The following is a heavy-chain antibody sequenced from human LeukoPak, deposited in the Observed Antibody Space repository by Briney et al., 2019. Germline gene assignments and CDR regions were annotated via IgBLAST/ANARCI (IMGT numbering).Heavy chain of an antibody. CDR1: GFTFSSYG. D-gene: IGHD6-13*01. Sequence: GGSLRLSCAASGFTFSSYGMHWVRQAPGKGLEWVAVIWYDGSNKYYVDSVKGRFTISRDNSKNTLYLQMNSLRAEDTAVYYCARGAAAADPFDYWGQGTLVTVSS. CDR2: IWYDGSNK. J-gene: IGHJ4*02. CDR3: ARGAAAADPFDY. V-gene: IGHV3-33*01.